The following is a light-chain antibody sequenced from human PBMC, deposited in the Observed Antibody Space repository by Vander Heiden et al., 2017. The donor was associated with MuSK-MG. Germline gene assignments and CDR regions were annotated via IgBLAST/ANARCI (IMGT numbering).Light chain of an antibody. V-gene: IGLV2-11*01. J-gene: IGLJ1*01. CDR2: DVG. Sequence: QSALTQPRSVSGSPGQSVTISCTGTSSDFGSFNYVSWYQQHPGKAPKLMIYDVGKRPSGVPDRFSGSKSGNTASLTISGLQGEDEADYYCCSYAGTYTYVFATGTKVTVL. CDR1: SSDFGSFNY. CDR3: CSYAGTYTYV.